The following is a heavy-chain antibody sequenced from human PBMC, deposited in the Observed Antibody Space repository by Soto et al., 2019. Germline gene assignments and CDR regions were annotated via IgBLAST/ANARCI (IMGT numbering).Heavy chain of an antibody. Sequence: ALETLSLTCAVYGGSFSGYYWSWIRQPPGKGLEWIGEINHSGSTKYSPSFQGHVTMSGDKSITTAYLQWSSLKASDTAIYYCARSQPIAAAGYYYYYGLDVWGQGTTVTVSS. CDR3: ARSQPIAAAGYYYYYGLDV. D-gene: IGHD6-13*01. V-gene: IGHV4-34*10. CDR1: GGSFSGYY. J-gene: IGHJ6*02. CDR2: INHSGST.